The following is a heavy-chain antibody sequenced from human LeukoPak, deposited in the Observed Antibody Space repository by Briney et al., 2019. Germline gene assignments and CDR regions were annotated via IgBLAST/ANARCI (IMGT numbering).Heavy chain of an antibody. J-gene: IGHJ4*02. V-gene: IGHV4-59*01. Sequence: SETLSLTCTVSGGSISSYYWSWIRQTPGKGLEWIGYIYYSGSTNYNPSLKSRVTISVDTSKNQFSLKLSSVTAADTAVYYCARVLSRLTGLDYWGQGTLVTVSS. CDR3: ARVLSRLTGLDY. CDR1: GGSISSYY. D-gene: IGHD3-9*01. CDR2: IYYSGST.